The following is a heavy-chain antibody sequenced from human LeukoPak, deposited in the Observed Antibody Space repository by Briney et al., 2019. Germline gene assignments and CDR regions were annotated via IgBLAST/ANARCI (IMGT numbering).Heavy chain of an antibody. CDR3: ATGYSYDNYFDY. V-gene: IGHV4-59*01. Sequence: PSETLSLTCTVSGGSISSYYWSWIRQPPGKGLEWIGYIYYSGSTNYNPSLKSRVTISVDTSKNQSSLKLSSVTAADTAVYYCATGYSYDNYFDYWGQGTLVTVSS. D-gene: IGHD5-18*01. J-gene: IGHJ4*02. CDR1: GGSISSYY. CDR2: IYYSGST.